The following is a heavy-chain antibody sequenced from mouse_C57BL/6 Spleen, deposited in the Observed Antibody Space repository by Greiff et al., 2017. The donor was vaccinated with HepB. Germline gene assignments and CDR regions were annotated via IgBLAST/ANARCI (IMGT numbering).Heavy chain of an antibody. CDR1: VYTFTSYW. CDR3: AKMGYGSSSSYAMDY. CDR2: IHPNSGST. J-gene: IGHJ4*01. Sequence: QVQLKQPGAELVKPGASVKLSCKASVYTFTSYWMHWVKQRPGQGLEWIGMIHPNSGSTNYNEKFKSKATLTVDKSSSTAYMQLSSLTSEDSAVYYCAKMGYGSSSSYAMDYWGQGTSVTVSS. D-gene: IGHD1-1*01. V-gene: IGHV1-64*01.